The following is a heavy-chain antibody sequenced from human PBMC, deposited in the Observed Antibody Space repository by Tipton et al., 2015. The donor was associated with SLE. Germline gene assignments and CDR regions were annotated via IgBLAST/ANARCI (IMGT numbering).Heavy chain of an antibody. D-gene: IGHD3-22*01. Sequence: TLSLTCTVSGDSINTHYWSWIRQSPGRGLEWIGYIPYTGVPDYNPPLRSRVTISADTSKNQFSLKLRSVTAADTAVYYCARGLRADRSSHFDYWGQGTLATVSS. CDR1: GDSINTHY. CDR3: ARGLRADRSSHFDY. CDR2: IPYTGVP. J-gene: IGHJ4*02. V-gene: IGHV4-59*11.